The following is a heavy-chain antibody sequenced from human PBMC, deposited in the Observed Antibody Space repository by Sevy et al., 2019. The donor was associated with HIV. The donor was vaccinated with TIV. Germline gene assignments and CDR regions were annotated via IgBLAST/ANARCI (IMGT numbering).Heavy chain of an antibody. CDR2: IFYDGNYK. J-gene: IGHJ4*02. V-gene: IGHV3-33*06. CDR3: AKESGSDWYFDY. D-gene: IGHD2-21*01. Sequence: LSLTCAASGFTFSRNGMHWVRQAPGKGLEWVAGIFYDGNYKYYADSVKGRFSISRDNSENTLCVQMDSLRVEDTAVYYCAKESGSDWYFDYWGQGTLVTVSS. CDR1: GFTFSRNG.